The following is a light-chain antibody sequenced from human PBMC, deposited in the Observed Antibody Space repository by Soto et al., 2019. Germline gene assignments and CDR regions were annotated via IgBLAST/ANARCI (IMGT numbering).Light chain of an antibody. J-gene: IGLJ2*01. V-gene: IGLV1-51*01. Sequence: QSVLTQPPSVSAAPGQKVTISCSGSSSNIGNNYVSWYQQLPGTAPKLLIYDNNKRPSGIPDLFSGSKSGTSATLGITGLQTGDEADYYCGTCDSSLSAVVFGGGTKLTVL. CDR2: DNN. CDR3: GTCDSSLSAVV. CDR1: SSNIGNNY.